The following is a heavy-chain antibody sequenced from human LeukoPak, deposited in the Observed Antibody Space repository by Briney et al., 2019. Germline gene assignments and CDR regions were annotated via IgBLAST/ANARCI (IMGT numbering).Heavy chain of an antibody. V-gene: IGHV1-18*01. D-gene: IGHD2-15*01. J-gene: IGHJ6*03. Sequence: ASVKVSCKASSFIFNNYGISWVRRAPGQGLEWTGWISVYNDNTKYSQNLQGRVTLTTDKSTNTAYMELRSLRSDDTAIYYCARAVSGGSSFFYMDVWGKGTTVTISS. CDR3: ARAVSGGSSFFYMDV. CDR1: SFIFNNYG. CDR2: ISVYNDNT.